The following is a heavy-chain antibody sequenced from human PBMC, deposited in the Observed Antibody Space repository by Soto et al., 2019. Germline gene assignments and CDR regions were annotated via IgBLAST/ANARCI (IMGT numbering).Heavy chain of an antibody. CDR3: VCVGFRVGLDR. V-gene: IGHV3-23*01. CDR2: VGGSGAVT. D-gene: IGHD3-10*01. J-gene: IGHJ5*02. Sequence: EVQLLSSGGDLVQPGGSLRLSCAASGFKLTSYAMSWVRQATGKGLEWVSAVGGSGAVTYYADSVKGRFTISRDNSKNTVSLQMNRLRAEDTAISYCVCVGFRVGLDRWGQGTLVTVSS. CDR1: GFKLTSYA.